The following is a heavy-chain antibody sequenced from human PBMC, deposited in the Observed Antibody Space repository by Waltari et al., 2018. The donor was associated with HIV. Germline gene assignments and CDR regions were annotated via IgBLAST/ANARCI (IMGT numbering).Heavy chain of an antibody. D-gene: IGHD4-17*01. CDR1: GFTFSGYD. CDR2: ISYDGGNK. CDR3: AKVKPDYGDYLYYFDY. V-gene: IGHV3-30*18. J-gene: IGHJ4*02. Sequence: QVQLVESGGGVVHPGRSLRLSCAASGFTFSGYDMHWVRQAPGKGLEWVAVISYDGGNKYYADSVKCRFTISRDNSKNTLYLQMNSLRAEDTAVYYCAKVKPDYGDYLYYFDYWGQGTLATVSS.